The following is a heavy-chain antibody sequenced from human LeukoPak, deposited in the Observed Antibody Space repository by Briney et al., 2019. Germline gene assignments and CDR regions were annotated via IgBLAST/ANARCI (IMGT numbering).Heavy chain of an antibody. Sequence: SETLSLTCAVYGGSFSGYYWSWIRQPPGEGLEWIGEINHSGSTNYNPTLKSRVTISVDTSKNQFSLKLSSVTAADTAVYYCARGVGYSSSWNAFEIWGQGTMVTVSS. D-gene: IGHD6-13*01. J-gene: IGHJ3*02. CDR2: INHSGST. CDR1: GGSFSGYY. V-gene: IGHV4-34*01. CDR3: ARGVGYSSSWNAFEI.